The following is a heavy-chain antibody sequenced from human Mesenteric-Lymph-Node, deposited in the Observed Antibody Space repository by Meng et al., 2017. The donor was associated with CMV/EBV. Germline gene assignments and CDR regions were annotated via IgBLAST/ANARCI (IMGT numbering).Heavy chain of an antibody. J-gene: IGHJ4*02. CDR2: MNPNSGNT. CDR1: GYTFTTYD. V-gene: IGHV1-8*03. D-gene: IGHD2-2*01. Sequence: ASVKVSCKASGYTFTTYDINWVRQATGQGLEWMGWMNPNSGNTGYAQKFQGRVTITRNTSISTAYMELSSLRSEDTAVYYCARGRGGYCSSSSCLFDYWGQGSLVTVS. CDR3: ARGRGGYCSSSSCLFDY.